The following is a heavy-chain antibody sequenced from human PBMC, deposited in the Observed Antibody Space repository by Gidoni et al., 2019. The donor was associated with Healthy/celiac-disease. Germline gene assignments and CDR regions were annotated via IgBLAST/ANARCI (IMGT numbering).Heavy chain of an antibody. CDR3: ARGRGVVRYYYYYGMDV. CDR2: SIHSVST. V-gene: IGHV4-34*01. J-gene: IGHJ6*02. Sequence: QVQLPQWGAGLLKPSEPLSLTCAVYGGSFSRCYGSWLRQPPGKGLAWIGESIHSVSTNYNPSLKSRVTISVDTSKNQFSLKLSSVTAADTAVYYCARGRGVVRYYYYYGMDVWGQGTTVTVSS. D-gene: IGHD2-21*01. CDR1: GGSFSRCY.